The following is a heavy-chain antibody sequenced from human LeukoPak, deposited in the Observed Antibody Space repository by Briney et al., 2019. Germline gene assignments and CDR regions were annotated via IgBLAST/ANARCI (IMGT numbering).Heavy chain of an antibody. J-gene: IGHJ3*01. V-gene: IGHV4-34*01. D-gene: IGHD2-21*02. Sequence: SETLSLTCAVYGGSFNYYWSWIRQPPGKGLEWIGEINDTGTTKYNPSLKSRVSISVDTSKNQFSLKLSSVTAADTAIYYCAKSLYCGDDCFWGPGTMVTVSS. CDR3: AKSLYCGDDCF. CDR1: GGSFNYY. CDR2: INDTGTT.